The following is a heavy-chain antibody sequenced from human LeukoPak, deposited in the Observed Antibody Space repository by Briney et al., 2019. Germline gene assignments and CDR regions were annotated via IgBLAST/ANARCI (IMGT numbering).Heavy chain of an antibody. CDR3: AYSSGYYRSLRADAFDI. D-gene: IGHD3-22*01. Sequence: GRSLRLSCAASGFTFSSYAMHWVRQAPGKGLEWVAVISYDGSNKYYADSVKGRFTISRDNSKNTLYLQMNSLRAEDTAVYYCAYSSGYYRSLRADAFDIWGQGTMVTVSS. CDR2: ISYDGSNK. V-gene: IGHV3-30-3*01. CDR1: GFTFSSYA. J-gene: IGHJ3*02.